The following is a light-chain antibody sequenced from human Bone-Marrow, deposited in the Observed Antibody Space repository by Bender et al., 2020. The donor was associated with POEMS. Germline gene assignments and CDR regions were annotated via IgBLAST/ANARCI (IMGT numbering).Light chain of an antibody. J-gene: IGLJ1*01. CDR3: CSYAGSRTYI. CDR1: SSDVGAYNY. CDR2: DVT. Sequence: QSALTQSASVSGSPGQSITISCTGTSSDVGAYNYVSWYQQHPGKAPKLIIYDVTDRPSGVSNRFSGSKSGNTASLTISGLQAEDEADYYCCSYAGSRTYIFGSGTKVTVL. V-gene: IGLV2-14*03.